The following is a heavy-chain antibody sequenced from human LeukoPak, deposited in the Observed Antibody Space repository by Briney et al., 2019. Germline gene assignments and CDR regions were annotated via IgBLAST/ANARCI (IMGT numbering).Heavy chain of an antibody. J-gene: IGHJ6*03. V-gene: IGHV1-2*02. Sequence: GASVKVSCKASGYSFADYYMHWVRQAPGQGLEWMGWIKPNSGGTNYAQKFQGRVTMTRDTSISTAYMELSRLRSDDTAVYYCARDHGANYYGSGYMDVWGKGTTVTVSS. CDR3: ARDHGANYYGSGYMDV. D-gene: IGHD3-10*01. CDR2: IKPNSGGT. CDR1: GYSFADYY.